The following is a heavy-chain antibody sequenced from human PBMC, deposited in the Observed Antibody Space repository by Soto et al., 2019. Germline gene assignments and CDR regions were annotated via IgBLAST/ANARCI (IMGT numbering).Heavy chain of an antibody. Sequence: QVQLVESGGGVVQPGRSLRLYCAASGFTFSSYVMHWVRQAPGKGLEWVAVIWFDGSNKYYADSVKGRFTISRDNXKSTRYLQMNSLRAEDTAVYYCARWIAPSDVGSDYWGQGTLVTVSS. D-gene: IGHD6-13*01. CDR1: GFTFSSYV. CDR2: IWFDGSNK. CDR3: ARWIAPSDVGSDY. V-gene: IGHV3-33*01. J-gene: IGHJ4*02.